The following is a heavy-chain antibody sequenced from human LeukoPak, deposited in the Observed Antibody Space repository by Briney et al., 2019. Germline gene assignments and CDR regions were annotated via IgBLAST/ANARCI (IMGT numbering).Heavy chain of an antibody. Sequence: SETLSLTCTVSGGSISSYYWSWIRQPPGKGLEWLGYIYYSGSTNYNPSLKSRVTISVDTSKNQFSLKLSSVTAADTAVSYCARGNYDILTGYYDYWGQGTLVTVSS. D-gene: IGHD3-9*01. J-gene: IGHJ4*02. CDR1: GGSISSYY. CDR2: IYYSGST. V-gene: IGHV4-59*01. CDR3: ARGNYDILTGYYDY.